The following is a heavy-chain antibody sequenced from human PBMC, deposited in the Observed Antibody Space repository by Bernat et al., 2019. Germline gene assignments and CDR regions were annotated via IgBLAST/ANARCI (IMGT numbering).Heavy chain of an antibody. D-gene: IGHD3-22*01. V-gene: IGHV3-13*04. CDR2: IGTAGDT. CDR1: GFTFSSYD. CDR3: ARGSGIYYDSGAFDI. J-gene: IGHJ3*02. Sequence: EVQLVESGGGLVQPGGSLRLSCAASGFTFSSYDMHWVRQATGKGLEWVSAIGTAGDTYYPGSVKGRFTISRENAKNSLYLQMNSLRAGGTAVYYCARGSGIYYDSGAFDIWGQGTMVTVSS.